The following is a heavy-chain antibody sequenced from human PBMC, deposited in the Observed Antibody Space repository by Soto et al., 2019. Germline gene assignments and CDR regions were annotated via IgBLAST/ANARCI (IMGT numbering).Heavy chain of an antibody. Sequence: EVQLLESGGGLVQPGGSLRLSCVASGLTFSVSAMTWVRQAPGKGLEWVSTTGLSGRTTYYGDSVKGRFTVSRDNSKNTLDLQLSSMRAEDTAVYYCATVHNTSRAFNFWGRGTLVNVSS. CDR2: TGLSGRTT. CDR1: GLTFSVSA. CDR3: ATVHNTSRAFNF. J-gene: IGHJ4*02. D-gene: IGHD1-20*01. V-gene: IGHV3-23*01.